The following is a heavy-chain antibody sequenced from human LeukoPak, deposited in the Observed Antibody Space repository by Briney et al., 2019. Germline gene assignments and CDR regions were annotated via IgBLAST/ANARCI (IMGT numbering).Heavy chain of an antibody. Sequence: SQTLSLTCSVSGDSISSGSYYWGWIRQPPGKGLEWIGNIYYSGSTYYNASLQSRVTISIDTSKNQFSLRLNSVTAADTAMYYCAKSGGYGLIDYWGQGTLVTVSS. CDR2: IYYSGST. CDR3: AKSGGYGLIDY. CDR1: GDSISSGSYY. D-gene: IGHD1-26*01. J-gene: IGHJ4*02. V-gene: IGHV4-39*01.